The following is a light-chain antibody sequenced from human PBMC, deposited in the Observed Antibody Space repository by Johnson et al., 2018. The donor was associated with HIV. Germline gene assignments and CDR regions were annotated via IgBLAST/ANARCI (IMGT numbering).Light chain of an antibody. J-gene: IGLJ1*01. V-gene: IGLV1-51*01. Sequence: QSVLTQPPSVSAAPGQKVTISCSGSSSNIGNNYVSWYQQLPGTAPKLLIYDNNKRPSRIPDRFSASKSGTSATLGITGLQTGDEAHYYCGTWDSSLSAFYVFGTGTKVTV. CDR3: GTWDSSLSAFYV. CDR1: SSNIGNNY. CDR2: DNN.